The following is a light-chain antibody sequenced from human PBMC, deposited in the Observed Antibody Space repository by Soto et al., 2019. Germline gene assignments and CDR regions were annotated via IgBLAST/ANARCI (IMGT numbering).Light chain of an antibody. Sequence: EIVLTQSPGTLSLSPGERATLSCRASQSVSSSYLAWYQQKPGQAPRLLIYGASSRATGIPDRFSGSGSGTDFTITISRLEPEDFAVYYCQQYGSSPGFTFGPGTQVDI. V-gene: IGKV3-20*01. CDR1: QSVSSSY. CDR2: GAS. J-gene: IGKJ3*01. CDR3: QQYGSSPGFT.